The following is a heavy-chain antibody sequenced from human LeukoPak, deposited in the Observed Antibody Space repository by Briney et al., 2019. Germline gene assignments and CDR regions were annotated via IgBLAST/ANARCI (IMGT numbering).Heavy chain of an antibody. CDR3: ARRTWSGEDSDTAMVTYYFDY. CDR2: IYYSGST. Sequence: SETLSLTCTVSGGSISSSSYYWGWIRQPPGKGLEWIGSIYYSGSTYYNPSLKSRVTISVDTSKNQFSLKLSSVTAADTAVYYCARRTWSGEDSDTAMVTYYFDYWGQGTLVTVSS. J-gene: IGHJ4*02. CDR1: GGSISSSSYY. V-gene: IGHV4-39*07. D-gene: IGHD5-18*01.